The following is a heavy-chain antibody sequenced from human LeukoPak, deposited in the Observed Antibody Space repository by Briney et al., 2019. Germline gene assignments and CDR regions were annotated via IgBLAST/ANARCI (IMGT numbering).Heavy chain of an antibody. CDR3: ARDENYDFWSGYQYYYGMDV. CDR2: IKQDGSEK. Sequence: PGGSLRLSCAASGSTVSSNYMSWVRQAPGKGLEWVANIKQDGSEKYYVDSVKGRFTISRDNAKNSLYLQMNSLRAEDTAVYYCARDENYDFWSGYQYYYGMDVWGQGTTVTVSS. D-gene: IGHD3-3*01. J-gene: IGHJ6*02. CDR1: GSTVSSNY. V-gene: IGHV3-7*01.